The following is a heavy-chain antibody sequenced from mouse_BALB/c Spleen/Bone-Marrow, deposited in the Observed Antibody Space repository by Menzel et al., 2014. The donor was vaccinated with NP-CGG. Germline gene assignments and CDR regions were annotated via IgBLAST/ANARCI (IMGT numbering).Heavy chain of an antibody. CDR2: ISFDGSN. CDR1: GYSITSGYF. D-gene: IGHD2-14*01. J-gene: IGHJ2*01. CDR3: ARTYYRYGAYYFDC. Sequence: ESGPGPVKPSQSLSLTCSVTGYSITSGYFWNWIRQFPGNKLEWMGYISFDGSNNYNPSLENRISITRDTSKNQFFLKLSSVTTEDSSTYYCARTYYRYGAYYFDCWGQGTTLTVSS. V-gene: IGHV3-6*02.